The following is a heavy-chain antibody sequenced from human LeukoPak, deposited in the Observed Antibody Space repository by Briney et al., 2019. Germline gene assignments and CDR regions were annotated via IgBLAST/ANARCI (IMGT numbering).Heavy chain of an antibody. Sequence: PSETLSLTCTVSGGSISSSYYWGWIRQPPGEGLDWIGSIYYGGSTYYNPSLRSRVTTSVDTSKNQFSLKLTSVTAADTAVYYCARHGNHYYGSGGFDYRGQGTLVTVSS. CDR2: IYYGGST. V-gene: IGHV4-39*01. J-gene: IGHJ4*02. D-gene: IGHD3-10*01. CDR3: ARHGNHYYGSGGFDY. CDR1: GGSISSSYY.